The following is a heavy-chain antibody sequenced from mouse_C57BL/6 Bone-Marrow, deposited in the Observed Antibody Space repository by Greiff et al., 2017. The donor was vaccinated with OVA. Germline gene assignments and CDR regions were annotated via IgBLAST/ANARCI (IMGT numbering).Heavy chain of an antibody. CDR1: GYTFTSYW. CDR2: IYPGSGST. D-gene: IGHD4-1*01. V-gene: IGHV1-55*01. J-gene: IGHJ4*01. CDR3: ARWPGFYAMDY. Sequence: QVQLQQPGAELVKPGASVKMSCKASGYTFTSYWITWVKQRPGQGLEWIGDIYPGSGSTNYNEKFKSKATLTVDTSSSAAYMQLSSLTSEDSAVYYCARWPGFYAMDYWGQGTSVTVSS.